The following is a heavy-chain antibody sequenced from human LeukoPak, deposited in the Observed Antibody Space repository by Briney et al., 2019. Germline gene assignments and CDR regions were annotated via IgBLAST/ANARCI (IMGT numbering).Heavy chain of an antibody. Sequence: SVKVSCKASGGTFSSYAISWVRQATGQGLEWMGRIIPIFGIANYAQKFQGGVTITADKSTSTAYMELSSLRSEDTAVYYCAQGSLRFLNGMDVWGQGTTVTVSS. D-gene: IGHD3-3*01. CDR1: GGTFSSYA. CDR2: IIPIFGIA. V-gene: IGHV1-69*04. J-gene: IGHJ6*02. CDR3: AQGSLRFLNGMDV.